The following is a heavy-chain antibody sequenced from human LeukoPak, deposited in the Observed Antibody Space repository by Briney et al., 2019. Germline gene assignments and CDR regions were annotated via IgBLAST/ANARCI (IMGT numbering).Heavy chain of an antibody. CDR2: INPNSGGT. CDR1: GYTFTGYY. Sequence: ASVKVSCKASGYTFTGYYMHWVRQAPGQGLEWRGWINPNSGGTNYAQKFQGRVTMTRDTSISTAYMELSRLRSDDTAVYYCARDSSSWSRRLYYFDYWGQGTLVTVSS. CDR3: ARDSSSWSRRLYYFDY. D-gene: IGHD6-13*01. V-gene: IGHV1-2*02. J-gene: IGHJ4*02.